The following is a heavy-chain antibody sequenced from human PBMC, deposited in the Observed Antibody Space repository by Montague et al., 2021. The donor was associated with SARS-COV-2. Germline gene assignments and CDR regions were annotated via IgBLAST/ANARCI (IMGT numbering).Heavy chain of an antibody. CDR1: GGSISSTSFF. J-gene: IGHJ4*02. CDR3: ARSTSGWSIY. Sequence: SETRSLTCSVSGGSISSTSFFWAWIRQPPGKGLEWVGSMYSSGTTYYNPSLKSRVTISGDTSRNQLSVRLSSVTAADTAVYYCARSTSGWSIYWGQGTLVTVSS. V-gene: IGHV4-39*01. CDR2: MYSSGTT. D-gene: IGHD6-19*01.